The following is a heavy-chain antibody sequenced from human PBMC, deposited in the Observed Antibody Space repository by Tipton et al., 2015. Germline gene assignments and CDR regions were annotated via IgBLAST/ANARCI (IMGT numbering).Heavy chain of an antibody. CDR3: ARFNCGGDCYSYHGWFDP. D-gene: IGHD2-21*02. CDR1: GGSVSGGSYY. J-gene: IGHJ5*02. CDR2: IYYGGST. V-gene: IGHV4-61*01. Sequence: TLSLTCTVSGGSVSGGSYYWSWIRQPPGRGLEWIGYIYYGGSTNYNPSLKSRVTISVDTSKNQFSLKLSSVTAADTALYYCARFNCGGDCYSYHGWFDPWGQGTLVTVSS.